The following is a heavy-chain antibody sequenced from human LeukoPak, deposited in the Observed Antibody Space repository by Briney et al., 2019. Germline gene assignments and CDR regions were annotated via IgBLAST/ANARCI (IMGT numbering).Heavy chain of an antibody. CDR2: ISSSGSTI. D-gene: IGHD3-22*01. V-gene: IGHV3-11*01. CDR1: GFTFSDYY. Sequence: GGSLRLSCAASGFTFSDYYMSWIRQAPGKGLEWVSYISSSGSTIYYADSVKGRFTISRDNAKNSLYLQMNSLRAEDTAVYYCARSRYYDSSGYLVDYWGQGTLVTVSS. CDR3: ARSRYYDSSGYLVDY. J-gene: IGHJ4*02.